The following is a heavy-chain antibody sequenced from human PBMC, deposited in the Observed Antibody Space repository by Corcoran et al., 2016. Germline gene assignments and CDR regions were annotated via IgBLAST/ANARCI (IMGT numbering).Heavy chain of an antibody. J-gene: IGHJ4*02. V-gene: IGHV6-1*01. D-gene: IGHD1-26*01. Sequence: QVQLQQSGPGLVKPSQTLSLTCAISGDRVPSSSAAWNGIRQSPSRGLEWLGRTYYRSKWYNDYAVPMKGRITINPDTSKNQFSLQLNSVTPEDTAVYYCARTVGNYDHWGQGTLVTVSS. CDR1: GDRVPSSSAA. CDR2: TYYRSKWYN. CDR3: ARTVGNYDH.